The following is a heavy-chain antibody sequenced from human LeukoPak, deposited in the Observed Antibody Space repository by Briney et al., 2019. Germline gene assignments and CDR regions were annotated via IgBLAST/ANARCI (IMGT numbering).Heavy chain of an antibody. Sequence: GGSLRLSCAASGFTFSSYSMNWVRQAPGKGLEWVSSISSSSYIYYADSVKGRFTISRDNAKNSLYLQMNSLRAEDTAVYYCARDPRSTAAAGNRWFDPWGQGTLVTVSS. CDR3: ARDPRSTAAAGNRWFDP. CDR2: ISSSSYI. J-gene: IGHJ5*02. V-gene: IGHV3-21*01. CDR1: GFTFSSYS. D-gene: IGHD6-13*01.